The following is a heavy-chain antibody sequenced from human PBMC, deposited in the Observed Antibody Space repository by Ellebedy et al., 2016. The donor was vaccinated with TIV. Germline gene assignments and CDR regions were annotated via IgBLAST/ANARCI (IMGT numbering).Heavy chain of an antibody. J-gene: IGHJ6*02. Sequence: GESLKISXAASGFTVSSNYMSWVRQAPGKGLEWVSIIYSGGSTYYADSVKGRFTISRDNSKNTLYLQMNSLRAGDTAVYYCARDAVLGYYGMDVWGQGTTVTVSS. D-gene: IGHD7-27*01. V-gene: IGHV3-53*01. CDR3: ARDAVLGYYGMDV. CDR2: IYSGGST. CDR1: GFTVSSNY.